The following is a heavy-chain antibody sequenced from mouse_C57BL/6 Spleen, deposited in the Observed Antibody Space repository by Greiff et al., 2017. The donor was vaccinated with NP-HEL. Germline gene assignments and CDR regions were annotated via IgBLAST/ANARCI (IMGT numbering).Heavy chain of an antibody. V-gene: IGHV1-69*01. J-gene: IGHJ2*01. D-gene: IGHD2-5*01. CDR2: IDPSDSYT. Sequence: QVQLQQPGAELVLPGASVKLSCKASGYTFTSYWMHWVKQRPGTGLEWIGEIDPSDSYTNYNQKFKGKSTLTVDKSSSTAYMQLISLTSEDSAVYYCARSFYSNAYYFDDWGQGTTLTVSS. CDR3: ARSFYSNAYYFDD. CDR1: GYTFTSYW.